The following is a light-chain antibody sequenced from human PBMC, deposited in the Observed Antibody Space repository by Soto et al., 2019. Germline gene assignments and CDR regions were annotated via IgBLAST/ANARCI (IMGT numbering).Light chain of an antibody. Sequence: DIVLTQSPATLSVSPGDRVTLSCRASESLFGLLARYQQKPAQAPRLLMYGVSTRATGIPARFSGGGSATDFTLTISSLQSEDSAFYFCQSYNDWPFASGLGTRLEI. CDR3: QSYNDWPFA. V-gene: IGKV3-15*01. CDR2: GVS. J-gene: IGKJ2*01. CDR1: ESLFGL.